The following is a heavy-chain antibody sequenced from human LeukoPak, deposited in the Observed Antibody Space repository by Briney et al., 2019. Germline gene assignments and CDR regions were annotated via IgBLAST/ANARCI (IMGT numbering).Heavy chain of an antibody. CDR2: IYYSGTT. CDR1: GGSFSGHY. CDR3: ARASYCSSTSCYTYWYFDL. J-gene: IGHJ2*01. D-gene: IGHD2-2*02. V-gene: IGHV4-30-4*01. Sequence: PSETLSLTCAVYGGSFSGHYWSWIRQPPGKGLEWIGYIYYSGTTYYNPSLKSRVTISVDTSKNQFSLKLSSVTAADTAVYYCARASYCSSTSCYTYWYFDLWGRGTLVTVSS.